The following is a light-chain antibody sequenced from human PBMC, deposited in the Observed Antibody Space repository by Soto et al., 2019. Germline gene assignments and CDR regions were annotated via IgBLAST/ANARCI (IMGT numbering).Light chain of an antibody. CDR1: QSISTW. CDR2: KAS. Sequence: DIQMTQSPSTLSASVGDRVTITCRASQSISTWLVWYQQKPGKAPKLLIYKASNLESGVPSRFSGSGSGTEFTLTISSLQPDDFATYYCQQYNSYPLSFAGGTKVRSN. CDR3: QQYNSYPLS. J-gene: IGKJ4*01. V-gene: IGKV1-5*03.